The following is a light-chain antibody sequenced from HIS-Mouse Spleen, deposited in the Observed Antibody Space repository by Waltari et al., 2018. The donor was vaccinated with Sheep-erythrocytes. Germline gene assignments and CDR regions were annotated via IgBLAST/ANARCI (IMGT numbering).Light chain of an antibody. CDR1: SSDVGGYNY. Sequence: QSALTQPRSVSGSPGQSVTISCTGTSSDVGGYNYVSWYQQHPGKAPKLMIYDVSNRPAAVPVRFSGSKSGNTASLTISGLQAEDEADYYCCSYAGSYNHVFATGTKVTVL. CDR3: CSYAGSYNHV. J-gene: IGLJ1*01. CDR2: DVS. V-gene: IGLV2-11*01.